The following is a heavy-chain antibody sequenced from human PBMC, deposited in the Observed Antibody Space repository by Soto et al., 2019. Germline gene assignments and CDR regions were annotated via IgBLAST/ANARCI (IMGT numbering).Heavy chain of an antibody. Sequence: GGSLRLSCAASGFTFSSYAMHWVRQAPGKGLEWVAVISYDGSNKYYADSVKGRFTISRDNSKNTLYLQMNSLRAEDTAVYYCAREVALDRQYYFDYWGQGTLVTVSS. CDR1: GFTFSSYA. CDR2: ISYDGSNK. V-gene: IGHV3-30-3*01. J-gene: IGHJ4*02. D-gene: IGHD5-12*01. CDR3: AREVALDRQYYFDY.